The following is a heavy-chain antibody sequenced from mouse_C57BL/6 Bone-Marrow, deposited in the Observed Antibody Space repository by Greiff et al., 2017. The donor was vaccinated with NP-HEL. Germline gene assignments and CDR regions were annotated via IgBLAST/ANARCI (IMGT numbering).Heavy chain of an antibody. Sequence: EVQGVESGGDLVKPGGSLKLSCAASGSTFSSYGMSWVRQTPDKRLEWVATISSGGSYTYYPDSVKGRFTISRDNAKNTLYLQMSSLKSEDTAMYYCASPYDYDVAWFAYWGQGTLVTVSA. V-gene: IGHV5-6*01. CDR3: ASPYDYDVAWFAY. CDR1: GSTFSSYG. CDR2: ISSGGSYT. J-gene: IGHJ3*01. D-gene: IGHD2-4*01.